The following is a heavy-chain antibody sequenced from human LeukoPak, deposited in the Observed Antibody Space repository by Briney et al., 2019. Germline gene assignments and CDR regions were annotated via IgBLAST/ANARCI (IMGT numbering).Heavy chain of an antibody. CDR2: INHSGST. Sequence: SETLSLTCAVYGGSFSGYYWSWTRQPPGKGLEWIGEINHSGSTNYNPSLKSRVTISVDTSKNQFSLKLSSVTAADTAVYYCARVAAAGLSNWFDPWGQGTLVTVSS. CDR1: GGSFSGYY. J-gene: IGHJ5*02. D-gene: IGHD6-13*01. V-gene: IGHV4-34*01. CDR3: ARVAAAGLSNWFDP.